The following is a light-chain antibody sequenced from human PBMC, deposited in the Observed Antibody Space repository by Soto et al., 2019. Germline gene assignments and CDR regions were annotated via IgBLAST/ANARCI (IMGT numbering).Light chain of an antibody. CDR3: QQDKSYWT. CDR1: QSISSW. V-gene: IGKV1-5*01. CDR2: EAS. Sequence: DIQMTQSPSTLSASVGDRVTITCRASQSISSWLAWYQQKPGKAPKLLIYEASKLEGGVPSRFSGSGSGTEFTLAISSLQPDDVATYYCQQDKSYWTFVQGTKVEI. J-gene: IGKJ1*01.